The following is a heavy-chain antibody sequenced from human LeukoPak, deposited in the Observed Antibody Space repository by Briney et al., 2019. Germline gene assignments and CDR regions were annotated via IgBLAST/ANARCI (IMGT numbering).Heavy chain of an antibody. D-gene: IGHD5-18*01. CDR1: GFTFRSFG. CDR2: ISYDGSNK. Sequence: PTGGSLTLSCSPSGFTFRSFGMQWVREAPGEGLGWVAVISYDGSNKYYADPVKGRFTISRDNSKNTLYLQMNSLRAEDTAVYYCAKDLVGYRYGCPDYWRQGTLVSVPS. J-gene: IGHJ4*02. V-gene: IGHV3-30*18. CDR3: AKDLVGYRYGCPDY.